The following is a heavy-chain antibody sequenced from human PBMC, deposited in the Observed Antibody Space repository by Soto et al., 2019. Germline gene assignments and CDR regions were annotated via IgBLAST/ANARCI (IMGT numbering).Heavy chain of an antibody. J-gene: IGHJ4*02. Sequence: SETLSLTCTVSGGSISSGGYYWSWIRQHPGKGLEWIGYIYYSGSTYYNPSLKSRVTISVDTSKNQFSLKLSSVTAADPAVYYCARASTVFDSSGYYYPFDYWGQGTLVTVSS. CDR3: ARASTVFDSSGYYYPFDY. D-gene: IGHD3-22*01. CDR2: IYYSGST. CDR1: GGSISSGGYY. V-gene: IGHV4-31*03.